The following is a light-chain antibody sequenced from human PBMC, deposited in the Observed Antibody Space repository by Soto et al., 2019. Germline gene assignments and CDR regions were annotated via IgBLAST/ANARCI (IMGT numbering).Light chain of an antibody. J-gene: IGKJ1*01. CDR3: QEYYTYYRT. V-gene: IGKV1-5*01. CDR2: DVS. CDR1: QSIGTW. Sequence: DIQMPQSPSTLSASIGDRVTITCRASQSIGTWLAWYQQKPGTAPKLLIYDVSGLQGGVPSRFSGSGSGTEFTLTISRLQPDDLATYYCQEYYTYYRTFGQGTKVEFK.